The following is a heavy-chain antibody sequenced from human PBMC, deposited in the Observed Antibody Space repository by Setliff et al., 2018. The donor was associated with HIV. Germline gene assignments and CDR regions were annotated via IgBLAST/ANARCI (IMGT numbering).Heavy chain of an antibody. CDR1: GGSISSGGYY. D-gene: IGHD1-26*01. V-gene: IGHV4-31*03. J-gene: IGHJ4*02. Sequence: SETLSLTCTVSGGSISSGGYYWSWIRQHPGKGLEWIGYIDYSGATYYNPSLRSRVTISVDSSKNQFSLRLSSLTAADTAVYFCARDLRGARWYFDYWGQGTLVTVSS. CDR2: IDYSGAT. CDR3: ARDLRGARWYFDY.